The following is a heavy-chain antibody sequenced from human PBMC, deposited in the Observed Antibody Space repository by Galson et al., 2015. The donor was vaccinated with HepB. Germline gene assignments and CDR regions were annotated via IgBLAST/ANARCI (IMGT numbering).Heavy chain of an antibody. CDR1: GFTFSSYW. CDR3: ARGERTWDIVVVPAAFGY. CDR2: IKQDGSEK. V-gene: IGHV3-7*03. J-gene: IGHJ4*02. Sequence: SLRLSCAASGFTFSSYWMSWVRQAPGKGLEWVANIKQDGSEKYYVDSVKGRFTISRDNAKNSLYLQMNSLRAEDTAVYYCARGERTWDIVVVPAAFGYWGQGTLVTVSS. D-gene: IGHD2-2*01.